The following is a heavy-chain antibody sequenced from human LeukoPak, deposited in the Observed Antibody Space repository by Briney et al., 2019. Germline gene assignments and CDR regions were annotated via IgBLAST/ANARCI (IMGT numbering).Heavy chain of an antibody. J-gene: IGHJ4*02. D-gene: IGHD6-19*01. CDR3: GYSSGWLFDY. CDR2: INQDGSDK. CDR1: GFSFTSYA. V-gene: IGHV3-7*01. Sequence: PGGSLRLSCAASGFSFTSYAMSWVRQAPGKGLEWVANINQDGSDKKYVDSVKGRFTISRDNDKNSVYLQMNGLRAEDTAVYYCGYSSGWLFDYWGQGAQVTVSS.